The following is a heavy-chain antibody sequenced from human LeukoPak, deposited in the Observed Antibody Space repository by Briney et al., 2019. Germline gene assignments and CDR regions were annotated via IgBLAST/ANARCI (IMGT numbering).Heavy chain of an antibody. CDR3: ASMRAYGTSWAGGFDY. J-gene: IGHJ4*02. V-gene: IGHV3-23*01. CDR1: AFIFRTYG. CDR2: ISGRGGT. D-gene: IGHD6-13*01. Sequence: PGGSLRLSCAASAFIFRTYGITWVRQAPGKGLEWVSAISGRGGTHYADSVKGRFAISRDNAKNTLYLQMDSLRVGDTAVYYCASMRAYGTSWAGGFDYWGQGTLVTVSS.